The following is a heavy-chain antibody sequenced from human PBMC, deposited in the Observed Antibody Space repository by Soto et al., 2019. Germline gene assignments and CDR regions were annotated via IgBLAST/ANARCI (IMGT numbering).Heavy chain of an antibody. CDR2: IYYSGST. D-gene: IGHD1-26*01. Sequence: SETLSLTCTVSGGSISSGGYYWSWIRQHPGKGLEWIGYIYYSGSTYYNPSLKSRVTISVDTSKNQFSLKLSSVTAADTAVYYCASSSVFKSGAGHYYGLDFWAQGTTVPVSS. CDR1: GGSISSGGYY. J-gene: IGHJ6*02. CDR3: ASSSVFKSGAGHYYGLDF. V-gene: IGHV4-31*03.